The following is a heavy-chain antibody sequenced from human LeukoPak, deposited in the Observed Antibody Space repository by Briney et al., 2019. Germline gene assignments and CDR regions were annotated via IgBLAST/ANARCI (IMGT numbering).Heavy chain of an antibody. CDR1: GGSFSGYY. CDR2: IYYSGST. CDR3: ARWVYESSGYRWFDP. V-gene: IGHV4-59*01. J-gene: IGHJ5*02. D-gene: IGHD3-22*01. Sequence: SETLSLTCAVYGGSFSGYYWNWIRQPPGKGLEWIGYIYYSGSTNYNPSLKSRVTISVDTSKNQFSLKLNSVTAADTAVYYCARWVYESSGYRWFDPWGQGTLVTVSA.